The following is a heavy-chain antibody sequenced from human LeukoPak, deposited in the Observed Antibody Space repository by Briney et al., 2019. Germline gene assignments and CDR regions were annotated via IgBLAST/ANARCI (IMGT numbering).Heavy chain of an antibody. CDR1: GYTFTSYY. CDR2: INPSGGST. Sequence: GASVKVPCKASGYTFTSYYMHWVRRAPGQRLEWMGIINPSGGSTTYAQKFQGRVTMTRDMSTSTVYMELSSLRSEDTAVYYCARVRDGYNDAYDIWGQGTMLTVSS. J-gene: IGHJ3*02. CDR3: ARVRDGYNDAYDI. D-gene: IGHD5-24*01. V-gene: IGHV1-46*01.